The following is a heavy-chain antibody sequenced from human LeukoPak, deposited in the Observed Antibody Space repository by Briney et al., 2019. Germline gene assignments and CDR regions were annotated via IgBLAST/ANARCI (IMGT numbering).Heavy chain of an antibody. Sequence: GGSLRLSCAASGFTFSSYEMNWVRQAPGKGLEWVSYISSSGSTIYYADSVKGRFTISRDNAKNSLYLQMNSLRAEDTAVYYCARDGHYYGSGSYYSQPPFDYWGQGTLVTVSS. J-gene: IGHJ4*02. CDR2: ISSSGSTI. CDR1: GFTFSSYE. CDR3: ARDGHYYGSGSYYSQPPFDY. V-gene: IGHV3-48*03. D-gene: IGHD3-10*01.